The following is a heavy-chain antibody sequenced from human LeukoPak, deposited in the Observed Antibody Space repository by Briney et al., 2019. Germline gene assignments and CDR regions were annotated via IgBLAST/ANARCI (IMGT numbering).Heavy chain of an antibody. J-gene: IGHJ6*02. V-gene: IGHV1-18*01. D-gene: IGHD3-22*01. CDR2: ISAYNGNT. Sequence: ASVTVSCKASGYTFTSYGISWVRQAPGQGLEWMGWISAYNGNTNYAQKLQGRVTMTTDTSTSTAYMELRSLRSDDTAVYYCARDGLVRYYDSSGYYFYYYGMDVWGQGTTVTVSS. CDR1: GYTFTSYG. CDR3: ARDGLVRYYDSSGYYFYYYGMDV.